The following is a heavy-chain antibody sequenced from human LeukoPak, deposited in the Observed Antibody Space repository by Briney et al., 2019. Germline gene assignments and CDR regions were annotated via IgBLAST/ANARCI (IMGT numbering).Heavy chain of an antibody. Sequence: GGSLRLSCAASGFTFSRNAMSWVRQAPGKGLEWVSAISSSGGSTYYADSVKGRFTISRDNSKNTLYLQMNSLRAEDTAVYYCGKGDLGYCSSSSCNDYWGQGTLVTVSS. J-gene: IGHJ4*02. CDR3: GKGDLGYCSSSSCNDY. D-gene: IGHD2-2*01. CDR2: ISSSGGST. CDR1: GFTFSRNA. V-gene: IGHV3-23*01.